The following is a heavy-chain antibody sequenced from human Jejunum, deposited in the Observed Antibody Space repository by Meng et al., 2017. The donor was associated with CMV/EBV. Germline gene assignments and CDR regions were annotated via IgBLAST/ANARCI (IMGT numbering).Heavy chain of an antibody. J-gene: IGHJ4*02. D-gene: IGHD6-6*01. Sequence: TVSGGSISSYYWNWIRQPPGKGLAWFGYIYYSGSTRGGPSLKSRVTISVDTSKNQFSLKLSSVTAADTAVYYCARAYSSSCRVDYWGQGTLVTVSS. CDR1: GGSISSYY. V-gene: IGHV4-59*01. CDR2: IYYSGST. CDR3: ARAYSSSCRVDY.